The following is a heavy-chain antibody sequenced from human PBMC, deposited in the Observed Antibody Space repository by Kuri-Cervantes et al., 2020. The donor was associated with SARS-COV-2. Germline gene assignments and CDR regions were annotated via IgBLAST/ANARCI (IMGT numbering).Heavy chain of an antibody. J-gene: IGHJ4*02. CDR3: AKDPYDFWSGYYLYYFDY. CDR1: GFTFSSYA. CDR2: ISGSGGST. Sequence: GESLKISCAASGFTFSSYAMSWVRQAPGKGLEWVSAISGSGGSTYYADSVKGRFTISRDSSKNTLYLQMNSLRAEDTAVYYCAKDPYDFWSGYYLYYFDYWGQGTLVTVSS. D-gene: IGHD3-3*01. V-gene: IGHV3-23*01.